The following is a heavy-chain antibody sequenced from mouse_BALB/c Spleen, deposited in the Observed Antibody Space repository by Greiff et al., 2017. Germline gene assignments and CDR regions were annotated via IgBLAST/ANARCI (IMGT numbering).Heavy chain of an antibody. CDR3: TRGLSYYAMDY. V-gene: IGHV6-6*02. Sequence: EVMLVESGGGLVQPGGSMKLSCVASGFTFSNYWMNWVRQSPEKGLEWVAEIRLKSNNYATHYAESVKGRFTISRDDSKSSVYLQMNNLRAEDTGIYYCTRGLSYYAMDYWGQGTSVTVSS. CDR1: GFTFSNYW. CDR2: IRLKSNNYAT. J-gene: IGHJ4*01.